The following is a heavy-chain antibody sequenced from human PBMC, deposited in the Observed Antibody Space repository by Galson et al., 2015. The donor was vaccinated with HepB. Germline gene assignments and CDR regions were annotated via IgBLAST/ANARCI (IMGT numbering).Heavy chain of an antibody. CDR2: ISAYNGNT. J-gene: IGHJ6*03. CDR3: AGDPGRGIVVVPAAPGGYYYYSMDV. CDR1: GYTFTSYG. Sequence: SVKVSCKASGYTFTSYGISWVRQAPGQGLEWMGWISAYNGNTNYAQKLQGRVTMTTDTSTSTAYMELRSLRSDDTAVYYCAGDPGRGIVVVPAAPGGYYYYSMDVWGKGTTLTVYS. D-gene: IGHD2-2*01. V-gene: IGHV1-18*01.